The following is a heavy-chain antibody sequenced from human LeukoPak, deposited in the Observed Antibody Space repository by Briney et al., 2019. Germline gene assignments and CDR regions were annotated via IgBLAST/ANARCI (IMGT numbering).Heavy chain of an antibody. D-gene: IGHD2-2*01. CDR3: ARDTVPRGAFDI. CDR1: GDSITSGSYY. V-gene: IGHV4-61*02. CDR2: IYTTGST. Sequence: SETLSLTCTVSGDSITSGSYYWSWIRQPAGKGLEWIGRIYTTGSTSYNPSLKSRVTISLDMSKNQFSLKLSSVTAADTAVYYCARDTVPRGAFDIWGQGTMVTVSS. J-gene: IGHJ3*02.